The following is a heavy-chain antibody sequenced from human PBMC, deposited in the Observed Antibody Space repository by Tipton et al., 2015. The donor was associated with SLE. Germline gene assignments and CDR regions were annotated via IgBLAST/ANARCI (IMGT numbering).Heavy chain of an antibody. CDR3: ARGGNWNSDPDSFDI. V-gene: IGHV4-59*01. CDR1: GGSFSGYS. CDR2: IHYTGST. D-gene: IGHD1-7*01. J-gene: IGHJ3*02. Sequence: LSLTCAVYGGSFSGYSWNWIRQPPGKGLEWLGHIHYTGSTIYNPALKSRVTISLDTSRNHFSLKLNSVTAADTAVFYCARGGNWNSDPDSFDIWGQGTMVTVSS.